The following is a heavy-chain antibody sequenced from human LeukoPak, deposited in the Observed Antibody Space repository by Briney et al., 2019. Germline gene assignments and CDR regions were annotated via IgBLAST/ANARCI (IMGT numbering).Heavy chain of an antibody. CDR1: GFTFSSYA. V-gene: IGHV3-23*01. D-gene: IGHD5-18*01. CDR2: ISGSGGST. CDR3: AKDKDTAMVNVNWFDP. Sequence: GGSLRLSCAASGFTFSSYAMNWVRQAPGKGLEWVSAISGSGGSTYYADSVKGRFTISRDNSKNTLYLQMNSLRAEDTAVYYCAKDKDTAMVNVNWFDPWGQGTLVTVSS. J-gene: IGHJ5*02.